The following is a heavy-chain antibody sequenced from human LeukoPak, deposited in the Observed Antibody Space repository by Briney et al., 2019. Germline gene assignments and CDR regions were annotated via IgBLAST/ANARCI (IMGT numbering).Heavy chain of an antibody. D-gene: IGHD3-16*01. CDR2: ISAYNGNT. CDR3: AREKNLPYYDYVWGSRALDY. J-gene: IGHJ4*02. Sequence: ASVKVSCKASGYTFTSCGISWVRQAPGQGLEWMGWISAYNGNTNYAQKLQGRVTMTTDTSTSTAYMELRSLRSDDTAVYYCAREKNLPYYDYVWGSRALDYWGQGTLVTVSS. V-gene: IGHV1-18*01. CDR1: GYTFTSCG.